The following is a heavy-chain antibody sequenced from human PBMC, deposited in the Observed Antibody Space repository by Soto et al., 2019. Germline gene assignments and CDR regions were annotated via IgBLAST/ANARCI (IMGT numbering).Heavy chain of an antibody. CDR3: ALGVRGVIIYFDY. V-gene: IGHV1-69*13. CDR2: IIPIFGTA. D-gene: IGHD3-10*01. J-gene: IGHJ4*02. Sequence: SVKVCCKASGGTFSSYAISWVRQAPGQGLEWMGGIIPIFGTANYAQKFQGRVTITADESTSTAYMELSSLRSEDTAVYYCALGVRGVIIYFDYWGQGTLVTVSS. CDR1: GGTFSSYA.